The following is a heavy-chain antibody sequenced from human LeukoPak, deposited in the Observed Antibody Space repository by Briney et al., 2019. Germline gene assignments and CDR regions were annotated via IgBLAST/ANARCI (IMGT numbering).Heavy chain of an antibody. D-gene: IGHD5-12*01. Sequence: GGSLRLSCAASGFTFNDQYMDWVRQAPGKGLEWVGRTRNKSNSYTTEYAASLKDRFTISRDDSKNSLYMKMNSLKTEDKAVYYCAREAASIAATIEAAFDIWGQGTMVTVSS. CDR2: TRNKSNSYTT. CDR1: GFTFNDQY. J-gene: IGHJ3*02. CDR3: AREAASIAATIEAAFDI. V-gene: IGHV3-72*01.